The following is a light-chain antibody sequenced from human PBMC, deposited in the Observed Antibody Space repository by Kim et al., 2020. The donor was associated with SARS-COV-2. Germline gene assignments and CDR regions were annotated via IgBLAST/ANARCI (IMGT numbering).Light chain of an antibody. Sequence: TLSASVGDRVTITCRTSESVHSWMGWYQQKPRKAPKLLIYKASILESGVPSRFSGSGSETEFTLTISSLQPDDFATYYCQRHNKAFGQGTRVDIK. CDR1: ESVHSW. V-gene: IGKV1-5*03. CDR3: QRHNKA. J-gene: IGKJ1*01. CDR2: KAS.